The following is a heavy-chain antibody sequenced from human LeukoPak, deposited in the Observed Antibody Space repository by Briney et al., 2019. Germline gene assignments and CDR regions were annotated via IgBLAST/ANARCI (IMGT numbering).Heavy chain of an antibody. Sequence: TAGGSLRLSCAASGFTFSDYYMTWIRQAPGKGLEWLSYISNSGSSVFYADSVMGRFTVSRDNAKRSLYLQIKSLRDDDTAVYHCALGTTNKDYYFGMDVWGQGTTVTVSS. D-gene: IGHD2/OR15-2a*01. J-gene: IGHJ6*02. CDR2: ISNSGSSV. CDR1: GFTFSDYY. V-gene: IGHV3-11*01. CDR3: ALGTTNKDYYFGMDV.